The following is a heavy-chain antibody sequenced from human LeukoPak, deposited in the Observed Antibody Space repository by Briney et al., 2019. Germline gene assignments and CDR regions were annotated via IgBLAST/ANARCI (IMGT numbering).Heavy chain of an antibody. Sequence: GGSLRLSCAASGFTFSSYEMNWVRQAPGKGLEWVSYISSSGSTIYYADSVKGRFTISRDNSKNMLYLQMNSLRAEDTATYYCAKVQYCTSCLAEFDYWGQGTLVTISS. J-gene: IGHJ4*02. CDR2: ISSSGSTI. D-gene: IGHD2/OR15-2a*01. CDR3: AKVQYCTSCLAEFDY. CDR1: GFTFSSYE. V-gene: IGHV3-48*03.